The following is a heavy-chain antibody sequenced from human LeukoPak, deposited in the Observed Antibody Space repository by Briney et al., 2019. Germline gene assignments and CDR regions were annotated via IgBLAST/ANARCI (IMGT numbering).Heavy chain of an antibody. CDR1: GCSISSYY. V-gene: IGHV4-4*07. J-gene: IGHJ5*02. D-gene: IGHD6-13*01. CDR3: ARDRSRGSWYWFVP. CDR2: IYTSGST. Sequence: SETLSLTCTVSGCSISSYYWSWIRQPAGKGLEWLGLIYTSGSTNYNPSLKSRVTMSVDTSKNQCSLKLRSVTAADTAVYYCARDRSRGSWYWFVPWGQGNLVTVSS.